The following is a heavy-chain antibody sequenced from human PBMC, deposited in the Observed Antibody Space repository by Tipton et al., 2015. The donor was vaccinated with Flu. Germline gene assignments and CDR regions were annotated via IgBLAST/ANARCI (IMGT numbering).Heavy chain of an antibody. CDR1: GGSISSGSYF. D-gene: IGHD3-10*01. Sequence: TLSLTCIVSGGSISSGSYFWSWIRQPAGKGLEWVGRMYTSGTAKYHPSFKSRVTMSVDTSKNQFSLKLSSVTAADTAFYYCARGSGSGTYVIFDYWGQGTLVSVSS. CDR3: ARGSGSGTYVIFDY. J-gene: IGHJ4*02. V-gene: IGHV4-61*02. CDR2: MYTSGTA.